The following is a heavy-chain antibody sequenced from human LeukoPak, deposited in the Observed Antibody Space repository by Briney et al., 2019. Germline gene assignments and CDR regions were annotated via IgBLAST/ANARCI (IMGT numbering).Heavy chain of an antibody. CDR3: ARQGQISAFDV. J-gene: IGHJ4*01. D-gene: IGHD3-10*01. CDR1: GGSFSGYY. Sequence: SETLSLTCAVYGGSFSGYYWSWIRQPPGKGLEWIGEINHSGGTNYNPSLKSRVTISVDTSKNQFSLKLSSVTAADTAVYYCARQGQISAFDVWGHGNLVIVSS. V-gene: IGHV4-34*01. CDR2: INHSGGT.